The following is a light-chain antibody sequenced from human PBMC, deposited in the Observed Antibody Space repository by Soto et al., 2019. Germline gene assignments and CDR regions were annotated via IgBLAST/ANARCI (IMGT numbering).Light chain of an antibody. J-gene: IGKJ1*01. CDR1: QYISTK. CDR2: GAF. V-gene: IGKV3-20*01. CDR3: QQYGDSPWT. Sequence: VLTQSPDSLSLSPGERATLSCRASQYISTKLAWYQQKPGQAPRLLFSGAFNRATDTPDRFSGSGSGTDFTLIISGVEAEDFAMYYCQQYGDSPWTFGQGTMVDFK.